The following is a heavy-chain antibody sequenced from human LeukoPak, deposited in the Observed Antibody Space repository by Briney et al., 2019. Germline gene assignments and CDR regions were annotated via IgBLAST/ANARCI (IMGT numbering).Heavy chain of an antibody. CDR3: ARAEKATIFDY. J-gene: IGHJ4*02. CDR2: IYSGGST. CDR1: GFTVSSNY. V-gene: IGHV3-53*01. D-gene: IGHD5-24*01. Sequence: GRSLRLPCAASGFTVSSNYMSWVRQAPGKGLEWVSVIYSGGSTYYADSVKGRFTISRDNSKNTLYLQMNSLRAEDTAVYYCARAEKATIFDYWGQGTLVTVSS.